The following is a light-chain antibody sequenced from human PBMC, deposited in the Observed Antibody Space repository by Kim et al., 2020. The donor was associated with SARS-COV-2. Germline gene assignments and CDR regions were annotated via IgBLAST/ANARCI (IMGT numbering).Light chain of an antibody. CDR1: QSVLYSSNNKNY. Sequence: DIVMTQSPDSLAVSLGERATINCKSSQSVLYSSNNKNYLTWYQQKPGQPPKLLISWASNRESGVPDRFSGSGSGTDFTLTISSLQAEDVAVYYCQQFYSVPFTFGGGTKVDIK. V-gene: IGKV4-1*01. CDR2: WAS. CDR3: QQFYSVPFT. J-gene: IGKJ4*01.